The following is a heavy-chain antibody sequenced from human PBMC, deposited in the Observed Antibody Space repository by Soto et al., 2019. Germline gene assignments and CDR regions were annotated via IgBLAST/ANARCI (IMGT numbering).Heavy chain of an antibody. D-gene: IGHD3-10*01. V-gene: IGHV1-18*01. CDR3: AKGRGVNWFDP. J-gene: IGHJ5*02. Sequence: GASVKVSCKASGYTFTAYVISWVRQAPGQGLEWMGWVSAYNGNTNYAQKFQGRVTMTTDTSTNTAYMELRSLRAEDTAVYYCAKGRGVNWFDPWGQGTLVTVSS. CDR1: GYTFTAYV. CDR2: VSAYNGNT.